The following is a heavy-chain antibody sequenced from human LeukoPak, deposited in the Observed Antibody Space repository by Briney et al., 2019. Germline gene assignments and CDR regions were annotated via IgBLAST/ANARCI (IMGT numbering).Heavy chain of an antibody. CDR2: ISSSSSYI. V-gene: IGHV3-21*01. Sequence: GGSLRLSCAASGFTFSSYSMNWVRQAPGKGLEWVSSISSSSSYIYYADSVKGRFTISRDNAKNSLYLQMNSLRAEDTAVYYCARDLSPLYDILNGHAGDFDYWGQGTLVTVSS. CDR1: GFTFSSYS. CDR3: ARDLSPLYDILNGHAGDFDY. J-gene: IGHJ4*02. D-gene: IGHD3-9*01.